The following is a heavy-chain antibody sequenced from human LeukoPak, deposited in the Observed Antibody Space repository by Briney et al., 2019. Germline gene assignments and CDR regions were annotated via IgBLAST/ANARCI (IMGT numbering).Heavy chain of an antibody. J-gene: IGHJ4*02. D-gene: IGHD5-12*01. Sequence: SETLSLTCTVSGGSVTIGGHYWSWIRQHLGKGLEWIGYIFHTGSTYYNPSLKSRISISLDTSKNQFYLKLSSVTAADTAVYYCARAGYSGFDFNFDYWGQGTLVTVSS. CDR3: ARAGYSGFDFNFDY. CDR1: GGSVTIGGHY. V-gene: IGHV4-31*03. CDR2: IFHTGST.